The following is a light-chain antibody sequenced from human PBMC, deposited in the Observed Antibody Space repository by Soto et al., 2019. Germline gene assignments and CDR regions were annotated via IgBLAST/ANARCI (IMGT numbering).Light chain of an antibody. Sequence: EIVLTQSPGTLSLSPGERATLSCRASQSVSSSYLAWYQQKPGQAPRLLIYGASSRPTGIPDSFSGSGSGTDFTLTISRLEPEDFAVYYCQQYGSSSTFGQGTRLENK. J-gene: IGKJ5*01. V-gene: IGKV3-20*01. CDR1: QSVSSSY. CDR3: QQYGSSST. CDR2: GAS.